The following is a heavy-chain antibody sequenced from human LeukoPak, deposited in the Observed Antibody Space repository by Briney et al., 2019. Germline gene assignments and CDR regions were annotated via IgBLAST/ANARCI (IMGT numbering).Heavy chain of an antibody. CDR3: ARELSTVGY. D-gene: IGHD2-2*01. Sequence: GGSLRLSCAASGFTFSSYAMHWVRQAPGKGLEWVAVISYDGSNKYYADSVKGRFTISRDNSKNTLCLQMNSLRAEDTAVYYCARELSTVGYWGQGTLVTVSS. CDR2: ISYDGSNK. J-gene: IGHJ4*02. V-gene: IGHV3-30*04. CDR1: GFTFSSYA.